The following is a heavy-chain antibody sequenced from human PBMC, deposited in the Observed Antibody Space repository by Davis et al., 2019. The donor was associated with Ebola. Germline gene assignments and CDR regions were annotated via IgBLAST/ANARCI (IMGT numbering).Heavy chain of an antibody. V-gene: IGHV6-1*01. J-gene: IGHJ5*02. CDR1: GDSVSSNSAA. D-gene: IGHD1/OR15-1a*01. Sequence: MPSETLSLTCAISGDSVSSNSAAWNWIRQSPSRGLEWLGRTYYRSKWYNDYAVSVKSRITINPDTSKNQFSLQLNSVTPEDTAVYYCARGVGYNWNTNWFDPWGQGTLVTVSS. CDR2: TYYRSKWYN. CDR3: ARGVGYNWNTNWFDP.